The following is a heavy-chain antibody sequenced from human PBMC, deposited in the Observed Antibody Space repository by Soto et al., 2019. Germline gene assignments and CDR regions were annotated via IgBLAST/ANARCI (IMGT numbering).Heavy chain of an antibody. Sequence: SETLSLTCTVSGGSISSSSYYWGWIRQPPGKGLEWIGSIYYSGSTYYNSSLKSRVTISVDTSKNQFSLKLSSVTAADTAVYYCARPRQIDYGDYVGWFDPWGQGTLVTVSS. CDR2: IYYSGST. J-gene: IGHJ5*02. D-gene: IGHD4-17*01. CDR3: ARPRQIDYGDYVGWFDP. V-gene: IGHV4-39*01. CDR1: GGSISSSSYY.